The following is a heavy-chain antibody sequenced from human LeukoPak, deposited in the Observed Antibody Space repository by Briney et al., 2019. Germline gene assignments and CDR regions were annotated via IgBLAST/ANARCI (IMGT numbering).Heavy chain of an antibody. D-gene: IGHD6-6*01. CDR3: AKDSIAARPGGFDY. V-gene: IGHV3-33*06. CDR1: GFTFSSYG. J-gene: IGHJ4*02. CDR2: IWYDGSNK. Sequence: GGSLRLSCAASGFTFSSYGMHWVRQAPGKGLEWGAVIWYDGSNKYYADSVKGRFTISRDNSKNTLYLQMNSLRAEDTAVYYCAKDSIAARPGGFDYWGQGTLVTVSS.